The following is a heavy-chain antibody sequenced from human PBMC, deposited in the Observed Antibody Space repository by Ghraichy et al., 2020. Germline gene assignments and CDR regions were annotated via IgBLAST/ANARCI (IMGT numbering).Heavy chain of an antibody. CDR2: INNDGSST. CDR3: VRDQYDILTAYSFDL. Sequence: GGSLRLSCAASGFTFRSYWMHWVRQAPGKGLEWVSRINNDGSSTRYVDSVKGRFTISRDNAKNTLFLQMNSLRAEDTAVYYCVRDQYDILTAYSFDLWGQGTLATVSS. CDR1: GFTFRSYW. J-gene: IGHJ4*02. V-gene: IGHV3-74*01. D-gene: IGHD3-9*01.